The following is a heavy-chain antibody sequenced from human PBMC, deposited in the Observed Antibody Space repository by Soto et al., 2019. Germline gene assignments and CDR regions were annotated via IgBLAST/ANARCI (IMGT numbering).Heavy chain of an antibody. CDR3: AKDRYSSSSPPLFGMDV. CDR2: ISYDGSNK. CDR1: GFTFSSYG. J-gene: IGHJ6*02. Sequence: QVQLVESGGGVVQPGRSLRLSCAASGFTFSSYGMHWVRQAPGKGLEWVAVISYDGSNKYYADSVKGRFTISRDNSKNTLYLQMNSLRAEDTAVYYCAKDRYSSSSPPLFGMDVWGQGTTVTVSS. D-gene: IGHD6-6*01. V-gene: IGHV3-30*18.